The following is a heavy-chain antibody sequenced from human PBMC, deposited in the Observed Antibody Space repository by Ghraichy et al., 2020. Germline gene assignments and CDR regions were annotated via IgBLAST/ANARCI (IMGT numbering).Heavy chain of an antibody. CDR2: ISWDGGST. Sequence: GGSLRLSCAASGFTFDDYTMHWVRQAPGKGLEWVSLISWDGGSTYYADSVKGRFTISRDNSKNSLYLQMNSLRTEDTALYYCAKDIHILTGSGAFDIWGQGTMVTVSS. CDR1: GFTFDDYT. V-gene: IGHV3-43*01. CDR3: AKDIHILTGSGAFDI. J-gene: IGHJ3*02. D-gene: IGHD3-9*01.